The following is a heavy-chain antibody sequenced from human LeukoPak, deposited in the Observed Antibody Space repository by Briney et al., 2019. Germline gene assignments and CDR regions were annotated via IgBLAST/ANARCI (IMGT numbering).Heavy chain of an antibody. CDR3: ARDSGYDFWSGYYQPVDY. CDR1: GFTFSSYA. V-gene: IGHV3-64*01. D-gene: IGHD3-3*01. Sequence: GGSLRLSCAASGFTFSSYAMHWVRQAPGKGLEYVSAISSNGGSTYYANPVKGRSTISRDNSKNMLYLQMGSLRAEDMAVYYCARDSGYDFWSGYYQPVDYWGQGTLVTVSS. J-gene: IGHJ4*02. CDR2: ISSNGGST.